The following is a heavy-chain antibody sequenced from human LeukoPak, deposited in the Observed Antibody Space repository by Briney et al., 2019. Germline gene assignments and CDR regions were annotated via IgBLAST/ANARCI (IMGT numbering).Heavy chain of an antibody. D-gene: IGHD6-19*01. CDR3: ARDWWKVTSLAVAGSNWFDP. CDR2: IIPIFGTA. CDR1: GGTFSSYA. V-gene: IGHV1-69*13. J-gene: IGHJ5*02. Sequence: SVKVSCKASGGTFSSYAIGWVRQAPGQGLEWMGGIIPIFGTANYAQKFQGRVTITADESTSTAYMELSSLRSEDTAVYYCARDWWKVTSLAVAGSNWFDPWGQGTLVTVSS.